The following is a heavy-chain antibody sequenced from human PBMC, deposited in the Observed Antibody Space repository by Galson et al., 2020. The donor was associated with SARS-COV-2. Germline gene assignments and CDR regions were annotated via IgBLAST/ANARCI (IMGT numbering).Heavy chain of an antibody. D-gene: IGHD3-10*01. CDR3: ARGQRITMVRGVIIID. Sequence: ASVKVSCKASGYTFTGYYMHWVRQAPGQGLEWMGWINPNSGGTNYAQKFQGWVTMTRDTSISTAYMELSRLRSDDTAVYYCARGQRITMVRGVIIIDWGQGTLVTVSS. J-gene: IGHJ4*02. CDR2: INPNSGGT. V-gene: IGHV1-2*04. CDR1: GYTFTGYY.